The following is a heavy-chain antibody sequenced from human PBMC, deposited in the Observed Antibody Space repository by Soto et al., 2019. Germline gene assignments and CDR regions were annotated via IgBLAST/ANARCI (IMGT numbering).Heavy chain of an antibody. V-gene: IGHV3-30*18. CDR2: ISYDGSNK. D-gene: IGHD3-3*01. Sequence: GGSLRLSCAASGFTFSSYGMHWVRQAPGKGLEWVAVISYDGSNKYYADSVKGRFTISRDNSKNTLYLQMNSLRAEDTAVYYCAKGLGGVYDFGSGYLPEAYFDYGGKETLVTVP. CDR1: GFTFSSYG. J-gene: IGHJ4*02. CDR3: AKGLGGVYDFGSGYLPEAYFDY.